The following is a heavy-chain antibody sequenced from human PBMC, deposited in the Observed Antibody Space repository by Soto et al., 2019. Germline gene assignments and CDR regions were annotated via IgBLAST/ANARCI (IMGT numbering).Heavy chain of an antibody. CDR3: ARGVAGPRHWCDP. CDR1: GYTFTSYA. J-gene: IGHJ5*02. V-gene: IGHV1-3*01. Sequence: QVQLVQSGAEVKKPGASVKVSCKASGYTFTSYAMHWVRQAPGQRLEWMGWINAGNGNTKYSQKFKGRVTITRDTSASTAYMELSSLRSEDTAVYYCARGVAGPRHWCDPWGQGTLVPVSS. D-gene: IGHD6-19*01. CDR2: INAGNGNT.